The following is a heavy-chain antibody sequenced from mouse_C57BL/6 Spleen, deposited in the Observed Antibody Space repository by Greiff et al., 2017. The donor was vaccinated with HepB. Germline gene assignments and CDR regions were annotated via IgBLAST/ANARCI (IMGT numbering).Heavy chain of an antibody. D-gene: IGHD2-5*01. CDR2: IDPSDSYT. Sequence: QVHVKQPGAELVMPGASVKLSCKASGYTFTSYWMHWVKQRPGQGLEWIGEIDPSDSYTNYNQKFKGKSTLTVDKSSSTAYMQLSSLTSEDSAVYYCARGDSNYEYYFDYWGQGTTLTVSS. V-gene: IGHV1-69*01. CDR1: GYTFTSYW. CDR3: ARGDSNYEYYFDY. J-gene: IGHJ2*01.